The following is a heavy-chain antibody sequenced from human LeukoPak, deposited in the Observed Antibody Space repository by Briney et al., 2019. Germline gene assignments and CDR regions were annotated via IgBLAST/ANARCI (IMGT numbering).Heavy chain of an antibody. CDR2: IYYSGST. V-gene: IGHV4-28*06. J-gene: IGHJ3*02. CDR1: GYSISSSNW. CDR3: ARTNDSSGYYPSAFDI. Sequence: PSETLSLTCAVSGYSISSSNWWGWLRQPPGKGLEWIGCIYYSGSTNYNPSLKSRVTMSVDTSKNQFSLKLSSVTALDTAVYYCARTNDSSGYYPSAFDIWGQGTMVTVSS. D-gene: IGHD3-22*01.